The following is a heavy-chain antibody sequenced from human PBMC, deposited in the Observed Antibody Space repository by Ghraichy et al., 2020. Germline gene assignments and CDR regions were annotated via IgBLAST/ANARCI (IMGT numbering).Heavy chain of an antibody. D-gene: IGHD3-16*02. CDR3: ARWSVSDYVWGSYRYSIFDY. CDR1: GGSFSGYY. CDR2: INHSGST. V-gene: IGHV4-34*01. Sequence: SETLSLTCAVYGGSFSGYYWSWIRQPPGKGLEWIGEINHSGSTNYNPSLKSRVTISVDTSKNQFSLKLSSVTAADTAVYYCARWSVSDYVWGSYRYSIFDYWGQGTLVTVSS. J-gene: IGHJ4*02.